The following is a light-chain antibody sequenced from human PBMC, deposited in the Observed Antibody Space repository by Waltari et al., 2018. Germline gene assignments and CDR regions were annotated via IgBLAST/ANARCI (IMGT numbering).Light chain of an antibody. J-gene: IGKJ1*01. CDR1: QNINNW. Sequence: DIQMTQSPSTLSASVGDSVTITCRASQNINNWLAWYQQKPGKAPKFLIYEASNLASGVPSRFSGSGSGTEFTLTISSLQPDDFATYYCQQHKSYWTFGQGTKVEIK. V-gene: IGKV1-5*03. CDR2: EAS. CDR3: QQHKSYWT.